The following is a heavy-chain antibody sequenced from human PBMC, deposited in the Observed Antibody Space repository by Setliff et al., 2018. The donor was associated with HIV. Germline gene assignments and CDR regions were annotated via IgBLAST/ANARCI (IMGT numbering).Heavy chain of an antibody. CDR3: ARRLGSGSYYKSDSYYYMDV. J-gene: IGHJ6*03. V-gene: IGHV5-51*01. CDR1: GYRFTKYW. D-gene: IGHD3-10*01. Sequence: GESLTISCKGSGYRFTKYWIAWVRQMPGKGLEWVGIIYPDDSDIRYSPSFQGQVTISADKSISTAYLQWSGLEASDSAIYYCARRLGSGSYYKSDSYYYMDVWGKGTTVTVSS. CDR2: IYPDDSDI.